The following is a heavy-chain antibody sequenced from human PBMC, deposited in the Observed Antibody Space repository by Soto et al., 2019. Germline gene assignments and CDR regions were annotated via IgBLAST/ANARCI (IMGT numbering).Heavy chain of an antibody. V-gene: IGHV4-31*03. CDR3: ARVCVPITIFGVVIMGAFDI. CDR2: IYYSGST. D-gene: IGHD3-3*01. J-gene: IGHJ3*02. Sequence: SETLSLTCTVSGGSISSGGYYWSWIRQHPGKGLEWIGYIYYSGSTYYNPSLKSRVTISVDTSKNQFSLKLSSVTAADTAVYYCARVCVPITIFGVVIMGAFDIWGQGTMVTVSS. CDR1: GGSISSGGYY.